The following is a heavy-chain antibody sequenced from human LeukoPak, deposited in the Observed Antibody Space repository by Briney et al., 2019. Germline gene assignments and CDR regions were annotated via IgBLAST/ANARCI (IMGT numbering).Heavy chain of an antibody. J-gene: IGHJ4*02. CDR1: GFTFSSDA. Sequence: GGSLRLSCAASGFTFSSDAMSWVRQAPGKGLEWVSAISGSGGSTYYADSVKGRFTISRDNSKNTLYLQMNSLRAEDTAVYYCAGDRTNRAHRRHFDYWGQGTLVTVSS. CDR2: ISGSGGST. V-gene: IGHV3-23*01. CDR3: AGDRTNRAHRRHFDY. D-gene: IGHD1-1*01.